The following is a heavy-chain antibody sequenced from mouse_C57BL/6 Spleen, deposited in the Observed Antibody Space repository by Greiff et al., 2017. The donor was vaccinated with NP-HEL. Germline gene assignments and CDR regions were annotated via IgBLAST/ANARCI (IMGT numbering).Heavy chain of an antibody. CDR2: ISDGGSYT. J-gene: IGHJ3*01. CDR3: ARGGDGYYGWFAY. D-gene: IGHD2-3*01. CDR1: GFPFSSSA. V-gene: IGHV5-4*01. Sequence: EVQLVESGGGLVKPGGSLKLSCAASGFPFSSSAMSWVRQTPDKRLEWVATISDGGSYTYYPDNVKGRFTISRDNAKNNLYLQMSHLKSEDTAMYYCARGGDGYYGWFAYWGQGTLVTVSA.